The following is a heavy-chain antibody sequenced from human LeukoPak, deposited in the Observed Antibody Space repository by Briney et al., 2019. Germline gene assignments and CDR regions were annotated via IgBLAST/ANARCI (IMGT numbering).Heavy chain of an antibody. J-gene: IGHJ6*02. CDR2: IIPIFGIA. CDR1: GGTFSSYA. CDR3: AREQWPNYYGMDV. V-gene: IGHV1-69*04. D-gene: IGHD6-19*01. Sequence: SVKVSCKASGGTFSSYAISWVRQAPGQGLEWMGRIIPIFGIANYAQEFQGRVTITADKSTSTAYMELSSLRSEDTAVYYCAREQWPNYYGMDVWGQGTTVTVSS.